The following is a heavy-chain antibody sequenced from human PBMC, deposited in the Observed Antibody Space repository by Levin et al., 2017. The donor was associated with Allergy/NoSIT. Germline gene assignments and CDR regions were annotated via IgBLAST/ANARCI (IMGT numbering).Heavy chain of an antibody. D-gene: IGHD3-16*02. V-gene: IGHV1-8*01. CDR1: GYTFTSYD. CDR3: ARGRHTHYVWGSYQTAYYFDY. Sequence: ASVKVSCKASGYTFTSYDINWVRQATGQGLEWMGWMNPNSGNTGYAQKFQGRVTMTRNTSISTAYMELSSLRSEDTAVYYCARGRHTHYVWGSYQTAYYFDYWGQGTLVTVSS. J-gene: IGHJ4*02. CDR2: MNPNSGNT.